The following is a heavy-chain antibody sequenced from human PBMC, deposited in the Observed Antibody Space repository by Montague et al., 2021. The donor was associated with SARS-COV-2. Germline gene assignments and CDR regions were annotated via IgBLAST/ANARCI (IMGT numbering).Heavy chain of an antibody. J-gene: IGHJ5*01. Sequence: PALVKPTQTLTPTCTFSGLSFSPPRMAVGWFRQPPGKALEWLAIVYWDDDKYYTPSLKTRLTITRDTSINQVVLTMTNMAHVDTAAYFCAHRRAPTPWDLGWFDSWGQGILVTVSS. CDR2: VYWDDDK. CDR3: AHRRAPTPWDLGWFDS. V-gene: IGHV2-5*08. D-gene: IGHD1-26*01. CDR1: GLSFSPPRMA.